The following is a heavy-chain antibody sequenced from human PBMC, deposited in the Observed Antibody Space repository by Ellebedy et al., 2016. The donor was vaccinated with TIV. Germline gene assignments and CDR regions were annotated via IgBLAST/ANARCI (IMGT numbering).Heavy chain of an antibody. V-gene: IGHV4-39*07. CDR1: GGAISSSSYY. CDR2: IHYSGST. J-gene: IGHJ4*02. Sequence: SETLSLTCTVSGGAISSSSYYWGWIRQSPRKGLEWIGSIHYSGSTYHNPSLKSRLTMSVDTSKNQFSLKLSSVTAADTAVYYCARDRDYGDYIRRYFDYWGQGTLVTVSS. CDR3: ARDRDYGDYIRRYFDY. D-gene: IGHD4-17*01.